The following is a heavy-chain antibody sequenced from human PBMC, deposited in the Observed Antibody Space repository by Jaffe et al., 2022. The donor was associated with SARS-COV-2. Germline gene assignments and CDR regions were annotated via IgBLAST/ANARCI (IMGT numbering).Heavy chain of an antibody. CDR2: ISWNSGSI. CDR3: AKDMSPAAIVVVTAIGSDAFDI. J-gene: IGHJ3*02. V-gene: IGHV3-9*01. D-gene: IGHD2-21*02. CDR1: GFTFDDYA. Sequence: EVQLVESGGGLVQPGRSLRLSCAASGFTFDDYAMHWVRQAPGKGLEWVSGISWNSGSIGYADSVKGRFTISRDNAKNSLYLQMNSLRAEDTALYYCAKDMSPAAIVVVTAIGSDAFDIWGQGTMVTVSS.